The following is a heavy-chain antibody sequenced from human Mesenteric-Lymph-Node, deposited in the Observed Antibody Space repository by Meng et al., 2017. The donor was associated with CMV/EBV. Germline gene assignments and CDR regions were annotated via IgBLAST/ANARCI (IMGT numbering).Heavy chain of an antibody. CDR2: IYPGDSDT. V-gene: IGHV5-51*01. CDR3: ARQGVGMGFDS. CDR1: GYGFTSYW. Sequence: CTGSGYGFTSYWIGWLRQMPGKGLEWMGIIYPGDSDTRYSPSFQGQVTISADKSISTAYLQWSSLKASHTAMYYCARQGVGMGFDSWGQGALVTVSS. D-gene: IGHD3-3*01. J-gene: IGHJ4*02.